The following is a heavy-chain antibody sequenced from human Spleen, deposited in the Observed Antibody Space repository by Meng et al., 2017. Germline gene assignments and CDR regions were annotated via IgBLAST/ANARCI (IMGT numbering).Heavy chain of an antibody. D-gene: IGHD6-19*01. CDR3: ARKGLGLGFDY. Sequence: QVQLRQWGPGLLKPSETLSLTCAVYGGSFSGYYWSWIRQPPGKGLEWIGEINHSGSTNYNPSLKSRVTISVDTSKNQFSLKLSSVTAADTAVYYCARKGLGLGFDYWGQGTLVTVSS. CDR2: INHSGST. CDR1: GGSFSGYY. V-gene: IGHV4-34*01. J-gene: IGHJ4*02.